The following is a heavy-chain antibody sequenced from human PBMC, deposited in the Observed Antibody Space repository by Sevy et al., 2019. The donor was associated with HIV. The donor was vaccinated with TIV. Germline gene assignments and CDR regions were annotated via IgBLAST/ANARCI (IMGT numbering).Heavy chain of an antibody. J-gene: IGHJ4*02. V-gene: IGHV3-7*01. CDR3: ARRYFDL. CDR2: ISQDGNEI. Sequence: GGSLRLSCVASGFTFDNYWMQWVRQAPGKGLEWVANISQDGNEIYYADSVKGRVTISRDNAKESLYLQMSNLRVEDTAIYYCARRYFDLWGQGILVTVSS. CDR1: GFTFDNYW.